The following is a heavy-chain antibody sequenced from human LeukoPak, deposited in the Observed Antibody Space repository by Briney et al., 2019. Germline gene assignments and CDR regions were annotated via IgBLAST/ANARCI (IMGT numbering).Heavy chain of an antibody. CDR3: ARDLGTAGRPNDN. J-gene: IGHJ4*02. CDR1: GGSISSYH. CDR2: IYTSGST. Sequence: SETLSLTCTVSGGSISSYHWSWIRQPAGKGLEWIGRIYTSGSTNYNPSLKSRVIISVDKSKNQFSLKLTSVTAADTAVYFCARDLGTAGRPNDNWGQGILVTVSS. V-gene: IGHV4-4*07. D-gene: IGHD2-21*02.